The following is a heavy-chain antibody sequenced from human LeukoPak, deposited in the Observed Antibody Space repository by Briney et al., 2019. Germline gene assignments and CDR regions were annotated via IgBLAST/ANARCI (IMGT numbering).Heavy chain of an antibody. CDR2: ISYDGSNK. D-gene: IGHD2-15*01. CDR1: GFTFSSYG. V-gene: IGHV3-30*18. Sequence: GGSLRLSCAASGFTFSSYGMHWVRQAPGKGLEWVAVISYDGSNKYYADSVKGRFTISRDNSKNTLYLQMNSLRAEDTAVYYCAKGVTVVVVAATPVDYWGQGTLVTVSS. CDR3: AKGVTVVVVAATPVDY. J-gene: IGHJ4*02.